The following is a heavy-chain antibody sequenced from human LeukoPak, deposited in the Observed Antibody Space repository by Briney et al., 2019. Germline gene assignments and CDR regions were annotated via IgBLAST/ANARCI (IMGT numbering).Heavy chain of an antibody. Sequence: PGGSLRLSCAASGFTYSDAWMTWVRQAPGKGLEWVVRFKPTKTDGVAPYYATAVEGRITISRDNSTDMMYLQMNSLKTDDTAVYYCARDVLAAPGTFDYWGQGALVTVSS. D-gene: IGHD6-13*01. CDR1: GFTYSDAW. V-gene: IGHV3-15*01. J-gene: IGHJ4*02. CDR3: ARDVLAAPGTFDY. CDR2: FKPTKTDGVAP.